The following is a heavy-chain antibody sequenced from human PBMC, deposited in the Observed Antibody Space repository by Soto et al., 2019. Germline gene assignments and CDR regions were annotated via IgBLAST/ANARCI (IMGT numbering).Heavy chain of an antibody. CDR3: ARTSYSSGWYVLMEV. V-gene: IGHV5-51*01. CDR1: GYSFTSYW. CDR2: IYPGDSDT. Sequence: GESLKISCKGSGYSFTSYWIGCLRQMPGKGLEWMGIIYPGDSDTRYSPSFQGQVTISADKSISTAYLQWSSLKASDTAMSYCARTSYSSGWYVLMEVWGQGTPVTVSS. J-gene: IGHJ6*02. D-gene: IGHD6-19*01.